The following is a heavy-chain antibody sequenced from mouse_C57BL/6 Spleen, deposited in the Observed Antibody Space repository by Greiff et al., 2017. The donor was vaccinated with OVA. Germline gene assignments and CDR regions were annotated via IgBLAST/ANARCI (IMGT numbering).Heavy chain of an antibody. D-gene: IGHD1-1*01. CDR3: ARYGYYCSSPYYYAMDY. J-gene: IGHJ4*01. CDR1: GYSFTDYN. CDR2: INPNYGTT. Sequence: EVKLQESGPELVKPGASVKISCKASGYSFTDYNMNWVKQSNGKSLEWIGVINPNYGTTSYNQKFKGKATLTVDQSSSTAYLPLNSLTSEDSAVYYCARYGYYCSSPYYYAMDYWGQGTSVTVAS. V-gene: IGHV1-39*01.